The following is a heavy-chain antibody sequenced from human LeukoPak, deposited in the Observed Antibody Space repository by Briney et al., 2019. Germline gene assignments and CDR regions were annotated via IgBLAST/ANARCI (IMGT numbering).Heavy chain of an antibody. V-gene: IGHV3-21*01. CDR2: ISSSSSYI. J-gene: IGHJ4*02. CDR3: ARDYGATYYYDSSGPDFFDY. D-gene: IGHD3-22*01. Sequence: PGRSLRLSCAASGFTFSSYSMNWVRQAPGKGLEWVSSISSSSSYIYYADSVKGRFTISRDNAKNSLYLQMNSLRAEDTAVYYCARDYGATYYYDSSGPDFFDYWGQGTLVTVSS. CDR1: GFTFSSYS.